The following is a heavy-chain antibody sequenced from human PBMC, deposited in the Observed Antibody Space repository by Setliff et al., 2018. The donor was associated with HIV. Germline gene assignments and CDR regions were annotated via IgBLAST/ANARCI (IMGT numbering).Heavy chain of an antibody. CDR3: ARLGRGIAVACTRIDY. J-gene: IGHJ4*02. Sequence: SETLSLTCTLSGGSISSSSHYWGWIRQSPGKGLEWFGSIYYSGRTYYNSSLKSRVTIFVDTSKNQLSLKLRSVTAADAAVYFCARLGRGIAVACTRIDYWGRGTMVTVSS. D-gene: IGHD6-19*01. CDR2: IYYSGRT. CDR1: GGSISSSSHY. V-gene: IGHV4-39*01.